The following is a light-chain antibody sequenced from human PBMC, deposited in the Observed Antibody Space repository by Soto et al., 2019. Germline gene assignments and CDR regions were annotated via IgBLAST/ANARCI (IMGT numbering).Light chain of an antibody. Sequence: IQMTQSPSALSASVGDRVTITCRASQDIRHFLAWYQHKPGRVPKLLIYAASTLQSEVPSRFSGSGSGTDFILTITGLQPEDAATYYCQKYNTATRTFGGGTTVEI. V-gene: IGKV1-27*01. CDR1: QDIRHF. J-gene: IGKJ4*01. CDR2: AAS. CDR3: QKYNTATRT.